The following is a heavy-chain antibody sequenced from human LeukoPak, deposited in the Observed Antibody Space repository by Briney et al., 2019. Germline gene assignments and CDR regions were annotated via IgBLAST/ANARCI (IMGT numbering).Heavy chain of an antibody. Sequence: PSETLSLTCTVSGASISTYYWSWIRQPPGKGLEWIGYIHYSGSTDYNPSLKSRVTISVDTSKNQFSLKLSSVTAADTAVYYCARESAVGGSYTIDYWGQGTLVTVSS. J-gene: IGHJ4*02. CDR3: ARESAVGGSYTIDY. D-gene: IGHD1-26*01. V-gene: IGHV4-59*01. CDR2: IHYSGST. CDR1: GASISTYY.